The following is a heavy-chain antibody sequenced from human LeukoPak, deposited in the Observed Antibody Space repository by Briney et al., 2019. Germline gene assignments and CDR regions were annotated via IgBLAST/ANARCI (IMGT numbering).Heavy chain of an antibody. V-gene: IGHV3-49*04. J-gene: IGHJ3*02. D-gene: IGHD3-9*01. CDR3: TRGEDVFDYTGPNDAFDI. Sequence: GGSLRLSCTASGFTFGDYAMSWVRQAPGKGLEWVGFIRSKAYGGTTEYAASVKGRFTISRDDSKSIAYLQMNSLKTEDTAVYYCTRGEDVFDYTGPNDAFDIWGQGTMVTVSS. CDR2: IRSKAYGGTT. CDR1: GFTFGDYA.